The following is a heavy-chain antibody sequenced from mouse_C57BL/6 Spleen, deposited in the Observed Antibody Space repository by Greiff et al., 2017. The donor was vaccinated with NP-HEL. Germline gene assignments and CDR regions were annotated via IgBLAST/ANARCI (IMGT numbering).Heavy chain of an antibody. J-gene: IGHJ3*01. D-gene: IGHD1-1*02. V-gene: IGHV1-81*01. CDR3: AREGTMAYDEGVAY. CDR1: GYTFTSYG. CDR2: IYPRSGNT. Sequence: QVQLQQSGAELVRPGASVKLSCKASGYTFTSYGISWVKQRTGQGLEWIGEIYPRSGNTYYNEKFKGKATLTADKSSSTAYMGLRSLTSEDSAVYFCAREGTMAYDEGVAYWGQGTLVTVSA.